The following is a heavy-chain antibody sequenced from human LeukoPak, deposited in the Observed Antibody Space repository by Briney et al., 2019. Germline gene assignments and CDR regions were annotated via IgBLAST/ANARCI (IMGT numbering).Heavy chain of an antibody. CDR3: ARAGYSSGWYSPSAILGCFDL. CDR1: GGSISSYY. Sequence: SETLSLTCTVSGGSISSYYWSWIRQPPGKGLEWIGYIYYSGSTNYNPSLKSRVTISVDTSKNQFSLKLSSVTAADTAVYYCARAGYSSGWYSPSAILGCFDLWGRGTLVTVSS. V-gene: IGHV4-59*01. CDR2: IYYSGST. D-gene: IGHD6-19*01. J-gene: IGHJ2*01.